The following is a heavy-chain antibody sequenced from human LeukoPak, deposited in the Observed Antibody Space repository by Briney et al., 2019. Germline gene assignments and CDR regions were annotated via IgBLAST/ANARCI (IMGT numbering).Heavy chain of an antibody. D-gene: IGHD2-21*02. J-gene: IGHJ4*02. CDR1: GFTVSSNY. Sequence: GGSLRLSCAASGFTVSSNYMSWVRQAPGKGLEWVSVIYSGGSTYYADSVKGRFTISRDNSKNTLYLQMNSLRAEDTAVYYCTTVDIVVVTANDYWGQGTLVTVSS. CDR3: TTVDIVVVTANDY. V-gene: IGHV3-53*01. CDR2: IYSGGST.